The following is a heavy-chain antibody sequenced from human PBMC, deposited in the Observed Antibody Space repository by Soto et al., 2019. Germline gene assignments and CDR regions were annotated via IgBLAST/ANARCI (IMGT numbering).Heavy chain of an antibody. V-gene: IGHV1-69*12. D-gene: IGHD6-6*01. CDR1: GGTFSSYA. Sequence: QVQLVQSGAEVKKPGSSVKVSCKASGGTFSSYAISWVRQAPGQGLEWMGGIIPIFGTANYAQKFQGRVTITADESTSTADMELSSLRSEDTAVYYCARVSALRIAAQMSWFDPWGQGTLVTVSS. CDR3: ARVSALRIAAQMSWFDP. CDR2: IIPIFGTA. J-gene: IGHJ5*02.